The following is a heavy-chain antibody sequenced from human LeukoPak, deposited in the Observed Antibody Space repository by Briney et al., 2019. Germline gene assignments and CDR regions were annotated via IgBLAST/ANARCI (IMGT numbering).Heavy chain of an antibody. CDR1: GGSISSGSYY. CDR3: ARDPDYSTDYYYYMDV. V-gene: IGHV4-61*02. CDR2: NYTSGST. J-gene: IGHJ6*03. Sequence: PSETLSLTCTVSGGSISSGSYYWSWIRQPAGKGLEWIGRNYTSGSTNYNPSLKSRVTISVDTSKNQFSLKLSSVTAADTAVYYCARDPDYSTDYYYYMDVWGKGTTVTVSS. D-gene: IGHD4-11*01.